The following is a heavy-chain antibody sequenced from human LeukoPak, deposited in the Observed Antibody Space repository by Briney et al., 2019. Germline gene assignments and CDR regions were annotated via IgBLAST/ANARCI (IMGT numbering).Heavy chain of an antibody. V-gene: IGHV1-58*02. CDR3: AAAMQYCSSTSCYTSDY. D-gene: IGHD2-2*02. Sequence: SVKVSCKASGFTFTSSAMQWVRQARGQRLEWIGWIVVGSGNTNYAQKFQERVTITRDMSTSAAYMELSSLRSEDTAVYYCAAAMQYCSSTSCYTSDYWGQGTLVTVSS. J-gene: IGHJ4*02. CDR2: IVVGSGNT. CDR1: GFTFTSSA.